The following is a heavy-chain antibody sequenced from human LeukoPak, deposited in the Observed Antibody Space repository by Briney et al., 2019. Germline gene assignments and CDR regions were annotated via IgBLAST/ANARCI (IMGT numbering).Heavy chain of an antibody. V-gene: IGHV4-39*01. J-gene: IGHJ4*02. CDR2: IYYSGST. CDR3: ASWLQWITSFDY. D-gene: IGHD5-24*01. CDR1: GGSISSSSYY. Sequence: KPSETQSLTRTVSGGSISSSSYYWGWIRQPPGKGLEWIGSIYYSGSTYYNPSLKSRVTISVDTSKNQFSLKLSSVTAADTAVYYCASWLQWITSFDYWGQGTLVTVSS.